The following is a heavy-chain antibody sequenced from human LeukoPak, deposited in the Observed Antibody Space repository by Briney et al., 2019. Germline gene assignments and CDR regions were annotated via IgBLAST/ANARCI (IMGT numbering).Heavy chain of an antibody. CDR1: GGSISSSSYY. D-gene: IGHD6-19*01. J-gene: IGHJ4*02. V-gene: IGHV4-39*02. Sequence: KTSETLSLTCTVSGGSISSSSYYWGWIRQPPGKGLEWIGSIYYSGSTYYNPSLKSRVTISVDTSKNQFSLKLSSVTAADTAVYYCAREQAGIGGFDYWGQGTLVTVSS. CDR2: IYYSGST. CDR3: AREQAGIGGFDY.